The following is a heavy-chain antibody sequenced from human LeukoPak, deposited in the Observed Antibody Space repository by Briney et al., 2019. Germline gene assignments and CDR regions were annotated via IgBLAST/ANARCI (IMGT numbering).Heavy chain of an antibody. CDR1: GGSFSGYY. Sequence: SETLSLTCAVYGGSFSGYYWSWIRQPPGKGLEWIGEINHSGSTNYNPSLKSRVTISVDTSKNQFSLKLSSVTAADTAVYYRASTRIAVAGTSAFDIWGQGTMVTVSS. CDR3: ASTRIAVAGTSAFDI. D-gene: IGHD6-19*01. J-gene: IGHJ3*02. CDR2: INHSGST. V-gene: IGHV4-34*01.